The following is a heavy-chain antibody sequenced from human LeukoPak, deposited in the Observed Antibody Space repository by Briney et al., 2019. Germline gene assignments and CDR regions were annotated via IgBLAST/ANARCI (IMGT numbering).Heavy chain of an antibody. D-gene: IGHD6-13*01. V-gene: IGHV3-11*01. CDR3: ARRPVSTAGTAFDY. J-gene: IGHJ4*02. CDR1: GFSFSDYY. Sequence: GGSLRLSCAVSGFSFSDYYMSWIRQAPGKGLEWVSYISSSGSTIYYADSVKGRFTISRDNAKSSLYLQMNSLRAEDTAVYYCARRPVSTAGTAFDYWGQGTLVTVSS. CDR2: ISSSGSTI.